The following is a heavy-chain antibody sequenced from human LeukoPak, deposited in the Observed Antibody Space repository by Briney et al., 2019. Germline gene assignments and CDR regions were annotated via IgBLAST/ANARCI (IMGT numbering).Heavy chain of an antibody. Sequence: PGGSLRLSCAASGFTFNTYWMSWVRQAPGKGLEWVAVISYDGSNKYYADSVKGRFTISRDNSKNKLYLQMNSLRAEDTAVYYCAKDGSGYPGYWGQGTLVTVSS. D-gene: IGHD5-12*01. CDR3: AKDGSGYPGY. CDR1: GFTFNTYW. J-gene: IGHJ4*02. CDR2: ISYDGSNK. V-gene: IGHV3-30*18.